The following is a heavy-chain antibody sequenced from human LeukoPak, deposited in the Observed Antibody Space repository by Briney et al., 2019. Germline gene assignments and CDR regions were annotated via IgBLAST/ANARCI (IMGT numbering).Heavy chain of an antibody. CDR2: IKGDGSST. CDR1: GFTFSPFW. V-gene: IGHV3-74*01. Sequence: GGSLRLSFAASGFTFSPFWMHWVRQAPGKGLVWVARIKGDGSSTIYADSVKGRFTISRDNSKNTLYLQTSSLRVEDTAVYYCARASTTVPNLLDHWGRGTLVTVSS. CDR3: ARASTTVPNLLDH. J-gene: IGHJ4*02. D-gene: IGHD4-17*01.